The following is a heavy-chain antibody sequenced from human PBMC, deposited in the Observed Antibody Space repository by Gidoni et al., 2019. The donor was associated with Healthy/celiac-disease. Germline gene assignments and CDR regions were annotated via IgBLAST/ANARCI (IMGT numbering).Heavy chain of an antibody. V-gene: IGHV3-23*01. D-gene: IGHD1-26*01. CDR3: AKDGSHLGGSYFGYFDY. CDR2: ISGSGGST. Sequence: EVQLLESGGGLVQPGGSLRLSCAASGFTFRSYAMSWVRQAPGKGLEWVSAISGSGGSTYYADSVKGRFTISRDNSKNTLYLQMNSLRAEDTAVYYCAKDGSHLGGSYFGYFDYWGQGTLVTVSS. J-gene: IGHJ4*02. CDR1: GFTFRSYA.